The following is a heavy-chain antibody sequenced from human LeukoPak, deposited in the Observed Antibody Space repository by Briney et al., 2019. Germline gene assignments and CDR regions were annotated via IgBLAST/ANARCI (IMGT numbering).Heavy chain of an antibody. CDR2: IYYGGNT. CDR1: GGSVNSRSYY. D-gene: IGHD5-12*01. V-gene: IGHV4-61*01. J-gene: IGHJ4*02. CDR3: ARDLGYSGSL. Sequence: SETLSLTCTVSGGSVNSRSYYWNWIRQPPGKGLEWIGYIYYGGNTDYNPSLKSRVTISVDTSKNQFSLRLSSVTAADTAVYYCARDLGYSGSLWGRGTLVTVSS.